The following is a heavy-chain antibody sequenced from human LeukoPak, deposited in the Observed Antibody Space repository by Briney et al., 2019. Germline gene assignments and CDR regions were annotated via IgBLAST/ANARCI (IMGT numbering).Heavy chain of an antibody. Sequence: SQTLSLTCAISGDSVSSNSVAWNWIRQSPSRGLEWLGRTYYRSKWYNDYAVSAKGRMTINVHTSKNQFSLQLNSVTPEDTAVYYCARDSGKVDMLTGYYTSYSYGMDVWGQGTTVTVSS. D-gene: IGHD3-9*01. CDR3: ARDSGKVDMLTGYYTSYSYGMDV. CDR1: GDSVSSNSVA. CDR2: TYYRSKWYN. J-gene: IGHJ6*02. V-gene: IGHV6-1*01.